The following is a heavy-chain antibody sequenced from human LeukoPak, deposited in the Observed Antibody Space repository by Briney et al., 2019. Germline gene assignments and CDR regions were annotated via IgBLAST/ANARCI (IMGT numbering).Heavy chain of an antibody. Sequence: GASVKVSCKASGYTFTSYAMHWVRQAPGQRLEWMGWINAGNGNTKYSQKFQGRVTITRDTSASTAYMELSSLRSEDTAVYYCARVTIGPVWFGELFTSGGDYWGQGTLVTVSS. CDR2: INAGNGNT. V-gene: IGHV1-3*01. J-gene: IGHJ4*02. CDR3: ARVTIGPVWFGELFTSGGDY. CDR1: GYTFTSYA. D-gene: IGHD3-10*01.